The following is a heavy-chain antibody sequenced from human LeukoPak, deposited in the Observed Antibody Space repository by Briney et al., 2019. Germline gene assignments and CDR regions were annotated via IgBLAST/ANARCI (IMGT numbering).Heavy chain of an antibody. J-gene: IGHJ4*02. V-gene: IGHV1-69*04. Sequence: SVKVSCKASGGTFSSYAISWVRQAPGQGLEWMGRIIPILGIANYAQKFQGRVTITADKSTSTAYMELSSLRSEDTAVYYCARERGYYDSSGYYLPYWGQGTLVTVSS. CDR1: GGTFSSYA. D-gene: IGHD3-22*01. CDR3: ARERGYYDSSGYYLPY. CDR2: IIPILGIA.